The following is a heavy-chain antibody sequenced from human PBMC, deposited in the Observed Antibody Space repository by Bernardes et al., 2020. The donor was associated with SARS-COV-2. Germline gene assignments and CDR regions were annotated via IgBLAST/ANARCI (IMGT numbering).Heavy chain of an antibody. CDR3: ARDKGTGTGSYFDY. CDR1: GGSISSYY. V-gene: IGHV4-59*12. CDR2: IYHSGST. D-gene: IGHD3-10*01. J-gene: IGHJ4*02. Sequence: SETLSLTCTVSGGSISSYYWSWIRQPPGKGLEWIGYIYHSGSTYYNPSLKSRVTISVDRSKNQFSLKLSSVTAADTAVYYCARDKGTGTGSYFDYWGQGTLVTVSS.